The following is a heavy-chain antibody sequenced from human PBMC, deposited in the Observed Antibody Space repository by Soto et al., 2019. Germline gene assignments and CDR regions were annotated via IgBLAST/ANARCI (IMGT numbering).Heavy chain of an antibody. J-gene: IGHJ3*02. Sequence: QLHLVQSGAVVKKPGASVTVSCSASGYPVTAYYMHWVRQAPGRGLEWMGGINPATGAAKYTQTFQGRVTMTREASTSTVFMELSGLTSEDKAVFYCARGGGVGVAGSAAFDMWGQGTLVTVSS. CDR1: GYPVTAYY. CDR3: ARGGGVGVAGSAAFDM. CDR2: INPATGAA. D-gene: IGHD3-3*01. V-gene: IGHV1-2*02.